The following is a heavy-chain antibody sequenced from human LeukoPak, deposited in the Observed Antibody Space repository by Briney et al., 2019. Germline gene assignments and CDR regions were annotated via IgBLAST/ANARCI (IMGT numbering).Heavy chain of an antibody. V-gene: IGHV3-23*01. Sequence: GGSLRLSCAASGFTFSSYGMSWVRQAPGKGLEWVSAIGGRDGSTYYADSVKGRFTISRDNSKNTLYVQMNSLRAEDTAVYYCAKQLGYCSDGSCYFPYWGQGTLVTVSS. CDR2: IGGRDGST. D-gene: IGHD2-15*01. CDR3: AKQLGYCSDGSCYFPY. J-gene: IGHJ4*02. CDR1: GFTFSSYG.